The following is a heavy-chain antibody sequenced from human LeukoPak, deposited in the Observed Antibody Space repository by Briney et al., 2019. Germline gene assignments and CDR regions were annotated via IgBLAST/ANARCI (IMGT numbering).Heavy chain of an antibody. CDR3: ARVATITGGIDY. Sequence: PSETLSLTCTVSGGSISSSSYYWGWIRQPPGKGLEWIGSIYYSGSTYYNPSLKSRVTISVDTSKNQFSLKLSSVTAADTAVYYCARVATITGGIDYWGQGTLVTVSS. J-gene: IGHJ4*02. V-gene: IGHV4-39*01. CDR1: GGSISSSSYY. CDR2: IYYSGST. D-gene: IGHD5-12*01.